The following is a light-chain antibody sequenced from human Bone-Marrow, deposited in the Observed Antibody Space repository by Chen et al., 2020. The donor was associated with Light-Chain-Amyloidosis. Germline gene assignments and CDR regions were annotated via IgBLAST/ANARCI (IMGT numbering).Light chain of an antibody. J-gene: IGLJ3*02. CDR3: LIWHSGAWV. Sequence: QAVLTQPSSLSASPVASASPTCPLRSGFKVGAYRIYWFQQKPGIPPQYHLRYKSDSDRKQGSGVPSRFSGSTDTSANAGILLISGLQSEDDADYYCLIWHSGAWVFGGGTKLSVL. CDR1: SGFKVGAYR. V-gene: IGLV5-45*02. CDR2: YKSDSDR.